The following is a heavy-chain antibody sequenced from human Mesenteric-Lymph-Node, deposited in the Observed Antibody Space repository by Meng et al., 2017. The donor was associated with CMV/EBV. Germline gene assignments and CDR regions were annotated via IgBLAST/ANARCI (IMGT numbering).Heavy chain of an antibody. CDR1: GFTFSSYA. CDR2: IYSGGSST. CDR3: AKVGRVGATPYFDY. Sequence: GGSLRLSCAASGFTFSSYAMSWVRQAPGKGLEWVSVIYSGGSSTYYADSVKGRFTISRDNSKNTLYLQMNSLRAEDTAVYYCAKVGRVGATPYFDYWGQGTLVTVSS. J-gene: IGHJ4*02. V-gene: IGHV3-23*03. D-gene: IGHD1-26*01.